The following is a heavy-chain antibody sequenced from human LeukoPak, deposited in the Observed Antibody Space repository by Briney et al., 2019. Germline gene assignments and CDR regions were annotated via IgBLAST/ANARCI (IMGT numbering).Heavy chain of an antibody. Sequence: GRSLRLSCAASGFTFSSYGMHWVRQAPGKGLEWVAVIWYDGSHQYYADSVKGRFTISRDNSKNTLDLQMNSLRAEDTAVYYCAKDQGGSYPGFFDYWGQGTLVTVSS. CDR2: IWYDGSHQ. CDR3: AKDQGGSYPGFFDY. V-gene: IGHV3-30*18. CDR1: GFTFSSYG. D-gene: IGHD1-26*01. J-gene: IGHJ4*02.